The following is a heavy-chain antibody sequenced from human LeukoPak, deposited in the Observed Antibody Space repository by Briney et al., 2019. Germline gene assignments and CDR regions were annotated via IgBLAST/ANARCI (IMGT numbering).Heavy chain of an antibody. Sequence: PGGSLRLSCATSGFPFSAYGMHWVRQAPGKGLEWVSAFGSAGDTYYPGAVKGRFTISRDYATDSLYLQMNSLRAGDTAVYFCVRGALPGDNWYFDLWGRGTLVTVSS. V-gene: IGHV3-13*01. CDR2: FGSAGDT. CDR1: GFPFSAYG. J-gene: IGHJ2*01. CDR3: VRGALPGDNWYFDL.